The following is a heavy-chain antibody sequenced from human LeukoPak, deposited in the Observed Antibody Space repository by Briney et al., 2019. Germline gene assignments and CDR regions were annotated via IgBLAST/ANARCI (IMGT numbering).Heavy chain of an antibody. CDR1: GYTFTCYY. Sequence: ASVKVSCKASGYTFTCYYMHWVRQAPGQGLEWMGWISAYNGNTNYAQKPQGRVTMTTDTSTSTAYMELRSLRSDDTAVYYCARGGARYYYDSSGYYPPYYFDYWGQGTLVTVSS. CDR2: ISAYNGNT. CDR3: ARGGARYYYDSSGYYPPYYFDY. J-gene: IGHJ4*02. D-gene: IGHD3-22*01. V-gene: IGHV1-18*04.